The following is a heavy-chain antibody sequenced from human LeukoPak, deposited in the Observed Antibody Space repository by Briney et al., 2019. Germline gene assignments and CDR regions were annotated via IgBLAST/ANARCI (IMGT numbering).Heavy chain of an antibody. CDR1: GFTFSSYA. CDR2: ISGSGGST. Sequence: PGGSLRLSCAASGFTFSSYAMSWVRQAPRKGLEWVSAISGSGGSTYYADCVKGQFTISRDNSKITQYLQMNSLRAEDTAVYYCAKLSRDAFEISGQGTMVTVSS. J-gene: IGHJ3*02. V-gene: IGHV3-23*01. CDR3: AKLSRDAFEI.